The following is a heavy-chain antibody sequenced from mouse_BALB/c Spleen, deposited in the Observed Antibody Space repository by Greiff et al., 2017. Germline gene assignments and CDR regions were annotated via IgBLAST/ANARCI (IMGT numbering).Heavy chain of an antibody. CDR2: ISSGGSYT. D-gene: IGHD1-1*01. V-gene: IGHV5-9-4*01. CDR3: ARNYGSSLYYYAMDY. CDR1: GFTFSSYA. J-gene: IGHJ4*01. Sequence: EVKLMESGGGLVKPGGSLKLSCAASGFTFSSYAMSWVRQSPEKRLEWVAEISSGGSYTYYPDTVTGRFTISRDNAKNTLYLEMSSLRSEDTAMYYCARNYGSSLYYYAMDYWGQGTSVTVSS.